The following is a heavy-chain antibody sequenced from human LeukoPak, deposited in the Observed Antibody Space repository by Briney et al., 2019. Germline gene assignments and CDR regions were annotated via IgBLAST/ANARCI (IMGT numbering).Heavy chain of an antibody. V-gene: IGHV3-30-3*01. Sequence: GVSLRPSCAASGFTFSSYPMHWVRQAPGKGLEWLAVISSDGGTKYYADSVQGRFTVSRDNSQNTLSLQMNSLRPEDTAVFYCARKGSSSWYGGGWAYWGQGVLVTVSS. D-gene: IGHD6-13*01. J-gene: IGHJ4*02. CDR2: ISSDGGTK. CDR3: ARKGSSSWYGGGWAY. CDR1: GFTFSSYP.